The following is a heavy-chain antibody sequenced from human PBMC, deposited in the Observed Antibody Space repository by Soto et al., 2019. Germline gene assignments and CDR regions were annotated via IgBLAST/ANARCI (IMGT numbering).Heavy chain of an antibody. Sequence: PGGSLRLSCAASGFTFSSYAMSWVRQAPGKGLEWVSAISGSGGSTYYADSVKGRFTISRDNSKNTLYLQMNSLRAEDTAVYYCAXMGILTGYYPYYYGMDVWGQGTTVTVSS. CDR2: ISGSGGST. V-gene: IGHV3-23*01. D-gene: IGHD3-9*01. J-gene: IGHJ6*02. CDR3: AXMGILTGYYPYYYGMDV. CDR1: GFTFSSYA.